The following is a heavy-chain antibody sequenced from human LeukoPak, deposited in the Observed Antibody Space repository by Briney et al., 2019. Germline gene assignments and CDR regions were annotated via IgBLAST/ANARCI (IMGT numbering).Heavy chain of an antibody. Sequence: SETLSLTCTVSGGSISSSSYYWGWIRQPPGKGLEWIGYIYYSGSTNYNPSLKSRVTISVDTSKNQFSLKLSSVTAADTAVYYCARGYSSGWYFDYWGQGTLVTVSS. CDR3: ARGYSSGWYFDY. CDR1: GGSISSSSYY. D-gene: IGHD6-19*01. V-gene: IGHV4-61*05. CDR2: IYYSGST. J-gene: IGHJ4*02.